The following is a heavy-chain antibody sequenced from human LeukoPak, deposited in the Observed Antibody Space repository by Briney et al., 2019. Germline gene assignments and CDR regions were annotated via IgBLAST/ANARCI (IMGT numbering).Heavy chain of an antibody. CDR1: GGSISSGGYS. CDR2: IYHSGST. Sequence: SETLSLTCAVSGGSISSGGYSWSWIRQPPGKGLEWIGYIYHSGSTYYNPSLKSRVTISIDTSKNQFSLKLNSVTAADTAVYYCARGLTMIIYWGQGTLVTVSS. J-gene: IGHJ4*02. CDR3: ARGLTMIIY. V-gene: IGHV4-30-2*01. D-gene: IGHD3-22*01.